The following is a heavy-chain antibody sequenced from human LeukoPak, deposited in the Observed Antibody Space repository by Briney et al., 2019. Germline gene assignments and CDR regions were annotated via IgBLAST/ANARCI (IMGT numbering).Heavy chain of an antibody. CDR2: IYPGDSDT. V-gene: IGHV5-51*01. J-gene: IGHJ3*02. D-gene: IGHD4-23*01. CDR3: ARRAHTVVTPTGAFDI. CDR1: GYSFTSYW. Sequence: GESLKISCKGSGYSFTSYWIGWVRQMPGKGLEWMGIIYPGDSDTRYSPSFQGQVTISADKSISTAYLQWSSLKASDTAMYYCARRAHTVVTPTGAFDIWGQGTMVTVSS.